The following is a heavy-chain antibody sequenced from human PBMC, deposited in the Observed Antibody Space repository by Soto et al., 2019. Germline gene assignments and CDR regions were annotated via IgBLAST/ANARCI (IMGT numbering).Heavy chain of an antibody. J-gene: IGHJ4*02. CDR3: ARDYGRSYFDY. Sequence: PGGSLRLSCAASGFTFSTYWMTWVRQAPGKGLEWVANIKQDGSEKYYVDSVKGRFTISRDNAKNSVYLQMNSLRAEDTAVYYCARDYGRSYFDYWGQGTLVTVSS. CDR2: IKQDGSEK. V-gene: IGHV3-7*03. CDR1: GFTFSTYW. D-gene: IGHD3-16*01.